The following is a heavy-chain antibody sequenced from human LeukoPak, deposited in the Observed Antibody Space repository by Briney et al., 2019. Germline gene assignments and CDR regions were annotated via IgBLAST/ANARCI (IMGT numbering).Heavy chain of an antibody. CDR2: ISRSRSYI. Sequence: GGSLRLSCAASGFTLSSYSMKWVRQAPGKGLEWVSSISRSRSYIYYADSVKGRFTISRDNAKNSLYLQMNSLRAEDTAVYYCASGILTGYYNFDYWGQGTLVTVSS. V-gene: IGHV3-21*01. CDR1: GFTLSSYS. CDR3: ASGILTGYYNFDY. D-gene: IGHD3-9*01. J-gene: IGHJ4*02.